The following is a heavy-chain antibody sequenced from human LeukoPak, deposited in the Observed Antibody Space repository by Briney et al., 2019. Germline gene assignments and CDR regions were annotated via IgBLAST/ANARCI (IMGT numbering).Heavy chain of an antibody. CDR2: FFESGST. J-gene: IGHJ6*03. CDR3: ARVLQNYYHLDV. Sequence: SETLSLTCAVSGVSINSHYWSWIRRPPGKGLEWIGFFFESGSTNYKSSLKSRVTISVDTSRNQLSLKLSSVTAADTAVYYCARVLQNYYHLDVWGHGTTVTVSS. D-gene: IGHD3-3*01. V-gene: IGHV4-59*11. CDR1: GVSINSHY.